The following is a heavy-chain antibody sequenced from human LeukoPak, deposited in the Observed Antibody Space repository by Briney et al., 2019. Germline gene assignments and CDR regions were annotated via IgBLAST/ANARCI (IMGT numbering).Heavy chain of an antibody. Sequence: GGSLRLSCAASGFTFRNYWMRWVRQAPGKGLEWLASINQDGSEKYYLDSVRGRFTISRDNAKNSVHLQMNSLRVDDTAVYYCVRGSSGRYFQFIDYWGQGTLVTVSS. CDR3: VRGSSGRYFQFIDY. J-gene: IGHJ4*02. CDR1: GFTFRNYW. CDR2: INQDGSEK. D-gene: IGHD1-26*01. V-gene: IGHV3-7*01.